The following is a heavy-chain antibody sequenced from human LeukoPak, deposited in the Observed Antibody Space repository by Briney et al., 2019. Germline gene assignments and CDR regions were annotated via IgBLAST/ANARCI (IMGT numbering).Heavy chain of an antibody. Sequence: SETLSLTCAVYGGSFSGYYWSWIRQPPGKGLEWIGEINHSGSTNYNPSLKSRVTISVDTSKNQFSLKLSSVTAADTAVYYCARGGVGTDYDFWSGYYPYYYYGMDVWGQGTTVTVSS. J-gene: IGHJ6*02. CDR2: INHSGST. CDR1: GGSFSGYY. CDR3: ARGGVGTDYDFWSGYYPYYYYGMDV. D-gene: IGHD3-3*01. V-gene: IGHV4-34*01.